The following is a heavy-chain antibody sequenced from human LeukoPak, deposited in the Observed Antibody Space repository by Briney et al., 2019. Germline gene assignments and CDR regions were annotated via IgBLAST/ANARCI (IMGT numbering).Heavy chain of an antibody. CDR1: GFTFSTYG. Sequence: PGGSLRLSCAASGFTFSTYGMHWVRQAQGKGLEWVALTWYDGSNKNYADSVKGRFTISRDNSKNTLYLQMNSLRAEDTAVYYCAKMPTYSSSADAFDIWGQGTMVTVSS. V-gene: IGHV3-33*06. D-gene: IGHD6-6*01. CDR3: AKMPTYSSSADAFDI. CDR2: TWYDGSNK. J-gene: IGHJ3*02.